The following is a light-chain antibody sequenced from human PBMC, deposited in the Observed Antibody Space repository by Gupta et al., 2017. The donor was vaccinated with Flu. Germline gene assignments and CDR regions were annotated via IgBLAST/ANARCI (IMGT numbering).Light chain of an antibody. V-gene: IGKV2-40*01. J-gene: IGKJ2*01. Sequence: IVMTQTPLSLPVTLGEPASISCRSSQSLLDSDDGITYLDWYLQKPGQSPQLLIYTLSNRASGVPDRFSGSGSGTDFTLEISRVEAEDVGIYYCMQRMEFPTFTFGQGTRLEIK. CDR2: TLS. CDR3: MQRMEFPTFT. CDR1: QSLLDSDDGITY.